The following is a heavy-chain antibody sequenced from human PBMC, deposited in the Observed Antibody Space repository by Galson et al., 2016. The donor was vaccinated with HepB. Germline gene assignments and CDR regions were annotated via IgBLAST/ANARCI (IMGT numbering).Heavy chain of an antibody. CDR3: ARDSGDSSSVY. CDR1: GYTITNYA. Sequence: SVKVSCKASGYTITNYAIHWVRQAPGQRLEWMGWISVGNGNTKYSQKFQGRVTFTRDTFASTAYMELSSLRSEDTAVYYCARDSGDSSSVYWGQGTLVTVSS. V-gene: IGHV1-3*01. J-gene: IGHJ4*02. D-gene: IGHD2-15*01. CDR2: ISVGNGNT.